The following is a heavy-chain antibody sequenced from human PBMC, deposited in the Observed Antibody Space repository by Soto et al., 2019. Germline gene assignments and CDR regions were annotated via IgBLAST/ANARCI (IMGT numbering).Heavy chain of an antibody. Sequence: QVQLQESGPGLVKPSETLSLTCTVSGGSISSYYWSWIRQPPGKGLEWIGYIYYSGSTNYNPSLKSRVTISVDTSKNQFSLKLSSVTAADTAVYYCAREMGRYYFDYWGQGTLVTVSS. V-gene: IGHV4-59*01. CDR2: IYYSGST. CDR3: AREMGRYYFDY. CDR1: GGSISSYY. J-gene: IGHJ4*02. D-gene: IGHD3-10*01.